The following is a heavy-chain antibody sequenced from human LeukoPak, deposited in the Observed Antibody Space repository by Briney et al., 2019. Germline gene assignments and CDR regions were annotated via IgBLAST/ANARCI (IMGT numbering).Heavy chain of an antibody. CDR3: ARLAYCSSTSCYWFDP. Sequence: KTSETLSLTCAVYGGSFSGYYWSWIRQPPGKGLEWIGEINHSGSTNYNPSLKSRVTISVDTSKNQFSLKLSSVTAADTAVYYCARLAYCSSTSCYWFDPWGQGTLVTVSS. J-gene: IGHJ5*02. CDR2: INHSGST. V-gene: IGHV4-34*01. CDR1: GGSFSGYY. D-gene: IGHD2-2*01.